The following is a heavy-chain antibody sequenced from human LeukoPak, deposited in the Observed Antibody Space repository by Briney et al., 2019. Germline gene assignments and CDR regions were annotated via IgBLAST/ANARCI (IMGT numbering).Heavy chain of an antibody. J-gene: IGHJ4*02. CDR3: ARLSKGRYFDYIFDH. CDR2: TYYSGSS. D-gene: IGHD3-9*01. Sequence: PSETLSLTCSVSGGSVSSYEYYWGWIRQPPGKGLEWIGNTYYSGSSYYNPSLESRVTMSVDTSKNQFSLKMSSVTAADTAVYYCARLSKGRYFDYIFDHWGQGTLVTVSS. V-gene: IGHV4-39*01. CDR1: GGSVSSYEYY.